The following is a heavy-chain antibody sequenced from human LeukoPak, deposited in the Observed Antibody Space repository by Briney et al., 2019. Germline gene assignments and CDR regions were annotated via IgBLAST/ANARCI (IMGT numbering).Heavy chain of an antibody. CDR2: IYYSGST. D-gene: IGHD3-22*01. V-gene: IGHV4-59*01. J-gene: IGHJ4*02. Sequence: SETLSLTCTVSGGSISSYYWSWIRQPPGKGLEWIGYIYYSGSTNYNPSLKSRVTISVDTSKNQFSLKLSSVTAADTAVYYCARGDNYYDSSGLDYWGQGTLVTVSS. CDR3: ARGDNYYDSSGLDY. CDR1: GGSISSYY.